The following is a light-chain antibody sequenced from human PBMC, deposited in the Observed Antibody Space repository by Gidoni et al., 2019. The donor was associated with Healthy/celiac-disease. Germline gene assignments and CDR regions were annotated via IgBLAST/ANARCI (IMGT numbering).Light chain of an antibody. Sequence: DIQMPISPSSLSTSVGDRVPITCRASQGISNDLAWYQQKPGKVPKLLIYAAYTLQSGVPSRFSGSGSGTDFTLTISSLQPEDVATYYCQKYNSAPWTFGQGTKVEIK. J-gene: IGKJ1*01. CDR2: AAY. V-gene: IGKV1-27*01. CDR3: QKYNSAPWT. CDR1: QGISND.